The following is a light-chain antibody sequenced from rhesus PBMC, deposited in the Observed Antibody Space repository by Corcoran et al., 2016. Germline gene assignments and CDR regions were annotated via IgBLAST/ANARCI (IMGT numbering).Light chain of an antibody. CDR1: SSDIGGYNY. CDR2: EVT. V-gene: IGLV2-32*02. Sequence: QAALTQPRSVSGSPGQSVTISCTGTSSDIGGYNYVSWYQHHPGTAPKLIILEVTTRPPGVSDRFSGARSGNTASLTISGLQADDEADYYCYSYAGSNTFYIFGTGTRLTVL. J-gene: IGLJ1*01. CDR3: YSYAGSNTFYI.